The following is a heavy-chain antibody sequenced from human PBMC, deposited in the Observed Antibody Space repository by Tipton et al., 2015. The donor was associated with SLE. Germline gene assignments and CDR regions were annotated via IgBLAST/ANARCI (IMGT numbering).Heavy chain of an antibody. CDR1: GGSISSGGYS. J-gene: IGHJ3*02. V-gene: IGHV4-30-2*01. Sequence: TLSLTCAVSGGSISSGGYSWGCIRQPPGKGLEWIGYIYHSGSTYYNPSLKSRVTTSVDRSENQFSLKLSSVTAADTAVYYCASRGVPDAFDIWSQGTLVTVSS. CDR2: IYHSGST. D-gene: IGHD3-10*01. CDR3: ASRGVPDAFDI.